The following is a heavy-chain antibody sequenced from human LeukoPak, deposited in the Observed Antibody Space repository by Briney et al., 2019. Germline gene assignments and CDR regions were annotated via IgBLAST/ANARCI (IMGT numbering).Heavy chain of an antibody. J-gene: IGHJ5*02. CDR1: GYSISSGYY. CDR3: ARRGVRGVIINYPGRFDP. V-gene: IGHV4-38-2*02. D-gene: IGHD3-10*01. Sequence: PSETLSLTCTVSGYSISSGYYWGWIRQPPGKGLEWIGSIYHSGSTCYNPSLKSRVTISVDTSKNQFSLKLSSVTAADTAVYYCARRGVRGVIINYPGRFDPWGQGTLVTVSS. CDR2: IYHSGST.